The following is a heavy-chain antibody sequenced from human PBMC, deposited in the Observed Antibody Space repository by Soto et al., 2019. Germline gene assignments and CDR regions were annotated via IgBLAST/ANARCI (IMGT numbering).Heavy chain of an antibody. CDR1: GFTYSTYA. V-gene: IGHV3-23*01. CDR3: AKGSIMRTFGGVKDY. D-gene: IGHD3-16*01. Sequence: EVQLLESGGGLVQPGGSLRLSCAASGFTYSTYAMSWVRQTARKGLEWVSSISAGGTSTFYADSVKGRFTISRDNSKNTLSLQMSTLRDEDTAVYYCAKGSIMRTFGGVKDYWGQGILVTVSS. J-gene: IGHJ4*02. CDR2: ISAGGTST.